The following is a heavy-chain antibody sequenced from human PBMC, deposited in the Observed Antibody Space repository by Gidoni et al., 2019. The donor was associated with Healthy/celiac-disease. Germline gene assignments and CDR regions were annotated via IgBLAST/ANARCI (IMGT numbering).Heavy chain of an antibody. CDR1: GFTFSSYG. J-gene: IGHJ4*02. D-gene: IGHD5-18*01. CDR2: IWYDGSNK. CDR3: ARSRGNTAPLDY. V-gene: IGHV3-33*01. Sequence: QVQLVESGGGVVQPGRSLRLSCAASGFTFSSYGMPWVRQAPGKGREWGAVIWYDGSNKYYADSVKGRFTISRDNSKNTLYLQMNSLRAEDTAVYYCARSRGNTAPLDYWGQGTLVTVSS.